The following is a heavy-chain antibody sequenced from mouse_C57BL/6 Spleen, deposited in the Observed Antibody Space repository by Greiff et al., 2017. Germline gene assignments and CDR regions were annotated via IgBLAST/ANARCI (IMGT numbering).Heavy chain of an antibody. J-gene: IGHJ2*01. CDR1: GYTFTDYE. V-gene: IGHV1-15*01. Sequence: VQLQQSGAELVRPGASVTLSCKASGYTFTDYEMHWVKQTPVHGLEWIGAIDPETGGTAYNQKFKGKALLTADKSSSTAYMELRSLTSEDSAVYYCTRKSLYYGSSYDFFDYWGQGTTLTVSS. CDR3: TRKSLYYGSSYDFFDY. CDR2: IDPETGGT. D-gene: IGHD1-1*01.